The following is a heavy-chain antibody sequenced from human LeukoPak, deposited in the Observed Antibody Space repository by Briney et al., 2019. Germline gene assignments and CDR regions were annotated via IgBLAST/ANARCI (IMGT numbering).Heavy chain of an antibody. D-gene: IGHD6-6*01. CDR3: ARDPIPEYSSSSTFDY. CDR1: GYTFTGYY. Sequence: GASVKVSCKASGYTFTGYYMHWVRQAPGQGLEWMGWINPNSGSTNYAQKFQGRVTMTRDTSISTAYMELSRLRSDDTAVYYCARDPIPEYSSSSTFDYWGQGTLVTVSS. J-gene: IGHJ4*02. CDR2: INPNSGST. V-gene: IGHV1-2*02.